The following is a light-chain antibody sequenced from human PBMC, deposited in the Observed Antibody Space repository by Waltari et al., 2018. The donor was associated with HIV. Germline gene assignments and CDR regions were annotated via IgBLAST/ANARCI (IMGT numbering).Light chain of an antibody. CDR1: QLGDKY. J-gene: IGLJ1*01. CDR3: QAWDGSTEV. V-gene: IGLV3-1*01. Sequence: SYELTQPPSVSVSPGQTATITCSGDQLGDKYIFWYQQKPGLSPRLVIYQDSRRPSGIPEGWSGAKPGTTATLTISGTQAVDEADYYCQAWDGSTEVFGTGTTVTVL. CDR2: QDS.